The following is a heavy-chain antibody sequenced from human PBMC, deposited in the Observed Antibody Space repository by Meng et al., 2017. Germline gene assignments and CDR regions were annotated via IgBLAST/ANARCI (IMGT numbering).Heavy chain of an antibody. D-gene: IGHD5-24*01. V-gene: IGHV1-18*01. CDR1: GYTVTSYG. CDR3: ARRELPRDGYRN. J-gene: IGHJ4*02. Sequence: QVQLVQCGAEVKKPGASGKVSCKASGYTVTSYGISWLRQAPGQGREWMGWISAYNGNTNYAQKLQGRLTMTPDTSTSTSSMELRSLRSDDTAVYFCARRELPRDGYRNWGQGTLVTVSS. CDR2: ISAYNGNT.